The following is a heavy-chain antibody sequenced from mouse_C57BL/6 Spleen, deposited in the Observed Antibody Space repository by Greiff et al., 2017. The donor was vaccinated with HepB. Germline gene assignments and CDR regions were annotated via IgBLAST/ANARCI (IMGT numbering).Heavy chain of an antibody. CDR2: ISYDGSN. CDR1: GYSITSGYY. V-gene: IGHV3-6*01. D-gene: IGHD2-3*01. CDR3: ARRVDGYSYYAMDY. J-gene: IGHJ4*01. Sequence: ESGPGLVKPSQSLSLTCSVTGYSITSGYYWNWIRQFPGNKLEWMGYISYDGSNNYNPSLKNRISITRDTSKNQFFLKLNSVTTEDTATYYCARRVDGYSYYAMDYWGQGTSVTVSS.